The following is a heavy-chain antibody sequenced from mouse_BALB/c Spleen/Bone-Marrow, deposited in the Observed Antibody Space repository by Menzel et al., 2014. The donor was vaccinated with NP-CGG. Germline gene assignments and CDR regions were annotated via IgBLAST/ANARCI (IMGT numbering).Heavy chain of an antibody. D-gene: IGHD2-4*01. CDR3: TRGDYPYFPMDY. J-gene: IGHJ4*01. CDR2: IYPGSGST. CDR1: GYTFXSYW. V-gene: IGHV1S22*01. Sequence: LQQSGSELVRPGASVKLSCKASGYTFXSYWMHWVKQRPGQGLEWIGNIYPGSGSTNYDEKFKNKATLTVDTSSSAAYMQLKSLTSEDSAVYYCTRGDYPYFPMDYWGQGTSVTVSS.